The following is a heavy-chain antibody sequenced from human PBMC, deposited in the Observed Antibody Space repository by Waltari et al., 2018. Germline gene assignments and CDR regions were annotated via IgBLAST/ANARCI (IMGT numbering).Heavy chain of an antibody. CDR1: GFSFSNAG. V-gene: IGHV3-7*01. CDR2: IRPDGIEK. CDR3: ARHINYARDY. Sequence: EVQLVESGGGLVQPGGSLSLSCAASGFSFSNAGMCWVRLAPGKGLEWVASIRPDGIEKTYVDSVKGRFTISRDNDENSLYLQMDSLRAEDTAVYYCARHINYARDYWGHGTLVTVSS. D-gene: IGHD2-2*01. J-gene: IGHJ4*01.